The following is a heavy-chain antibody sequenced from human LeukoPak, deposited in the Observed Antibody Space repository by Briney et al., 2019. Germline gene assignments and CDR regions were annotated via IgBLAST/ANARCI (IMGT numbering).Heavy chain of an antibody. Sequence: SETLSLTCAVSGGSVTSGNYYWNWIRQPAGKGLEWIGRIYTNGGASYNPSLKSRVTISIDASKNQFSLKLSSVTAADTAVYYCAREPPGYWGQGILVTVSS. CDR1: GGSVTSGNYY. CDR3: AREPPGY. V-gene: IGHV4-61*02. CDR2: IYTNGGA. J-gene: IGHJ4*02.